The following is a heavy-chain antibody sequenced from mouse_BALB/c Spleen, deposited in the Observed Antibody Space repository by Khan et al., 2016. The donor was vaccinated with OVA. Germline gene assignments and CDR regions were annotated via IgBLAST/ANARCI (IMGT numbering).Heavy chain of an antibody. J-gene: IGHJ3*01. V-gene: IGHV1-5*01. CDR3: TRGGYSSFAY. D-gene: IGHD1-3*01. CDR2: IFPGNNDT. Sequence: EVQLQQSGTVLARPGASVKMSCKASGYTFTSYLIHWVKQRPGQGLEWIGDIFPGNNDTRYNQQFKDKAKLTAGTSASTAYMDLSSLTNEDSAVYYWTRGGYSSFAYWGQGTLVTVSA. CDR1: GYTFTSYL.